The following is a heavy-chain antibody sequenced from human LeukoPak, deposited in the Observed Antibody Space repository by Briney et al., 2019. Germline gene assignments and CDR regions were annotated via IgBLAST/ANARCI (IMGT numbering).Heavy chain of an antibody. Sequence: GGSLRLSCAASGFTFSSYAMHWVRQAPGKGLEWVAVISYDGSNKYYADSVKGRFTISRDNSKNTLYLQMNSLRAEDTAVYYCARGVRFLEWPDAFDIWGQGTMVTVSS. CDR3: ARGVRFLEWPDAFDI. CDR1: GFTFSSYA. J-gene: IGHJ3*02. D-gene: IGHD3-3*01. V-gene: IGHV3-30-3*01. CDR2: ISYDGSNK.